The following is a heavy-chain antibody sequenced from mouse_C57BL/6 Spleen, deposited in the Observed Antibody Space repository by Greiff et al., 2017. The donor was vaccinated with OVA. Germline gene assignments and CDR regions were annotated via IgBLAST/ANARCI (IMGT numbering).Heavy chain of an antibody. V-gene: IGHV1-69*01. CDR2: IDPSDSYT. D-gene: IGHD2-2*01. CDR3: AVMVKGAMDY. J-gene: IGHJ4*01. Sequence: QVQLQQSGAELVMPGASVKLSCKASGYTFTSYWMHWVKQRPGQGLEWIGEIDPSDSYTNYNQKFKGKSTLTVDKSSSTAYMQLSSLTSEDSAVYYCAVMVKGAMDYWGQGTSVTVSS. CDR1: GYTFTSYW.